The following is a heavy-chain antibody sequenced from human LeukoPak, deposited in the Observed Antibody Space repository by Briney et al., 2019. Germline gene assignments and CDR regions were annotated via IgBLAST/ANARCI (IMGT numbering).Heavy chain of an antibody. CDR1: GGTFSSYA. CDR3: ARENTAFDY. D-gene: IGHD5-18*01. Sequence: ASVKVSCKASGGTFSSYAISWVRQAPGQGLEWMGIINPSSGSTSYAQKFQGRVTMTRDTSTSTVYMELSSLRSEDTAVYYCARENTAFDYWGQGTLVTVSS. V-gene: IGHV1-46*01. CDR2: INPSSGST. J-gene: IGHJ4*02.